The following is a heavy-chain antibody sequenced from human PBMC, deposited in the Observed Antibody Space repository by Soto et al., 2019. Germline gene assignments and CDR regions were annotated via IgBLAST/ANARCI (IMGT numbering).Heavy chain of an antibody. Sequence: QVQLQESGPGLVKPSETLSLTCTVSGGSVSSGSYYWSWIRQPPGKGLEWIGYIYYSGSTNYNPSLKSRVTISVDTSKNQFSLKLSSVTAAATAVYYCARSYSSGWRYYYYYYGMDVWGQGTTVTVSS. CDR1: GGSVSSGSYY. D-gene: IGHD6-19*01. V-gene: IGHV4-61*01. J-gene: IGHJ6*02. CDR3: ARSYSSGWRYYYYYYGMDV. CDR2: IYYSGST.